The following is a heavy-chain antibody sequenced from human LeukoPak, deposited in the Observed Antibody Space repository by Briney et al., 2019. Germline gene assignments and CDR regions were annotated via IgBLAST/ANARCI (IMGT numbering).Heavy chain of an antibody. V-gene: IGHV4-34*01. Sequence: PSETLSLTCAVYGGSFSSYYWSWIRQPPGKGLEWIGEINHSGSTNYNPSLKSRVTISVDTSKNQFSLKLSSVTAADTAVYYCARQGGSSWFLVAFYWGQGTLVTVSS. J-gene: IGHJ4*02. CDR1: GGSFSSYY. CDR3: ARQGGSSWFLVAFY. CDR2: INHSGST. D-gene: IGHD6-13*01.